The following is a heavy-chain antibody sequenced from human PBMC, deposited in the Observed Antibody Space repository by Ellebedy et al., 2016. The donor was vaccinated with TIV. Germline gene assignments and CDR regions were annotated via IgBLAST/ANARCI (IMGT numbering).Heavy chain of an antibody. CDR3: ASGRISMVRGDNHYFDY. D-gene: IGHD3-10*01. CDR2: INHSVST. CDR1: GGSFSGYY. V-gene: IGHV4-34*01. Sequence: MPSETLSLTCAVYGGSFSGYYWSWIRQSPGKGLEWIGEINHSVSTNYHTSLKSRVTISVDTSNNQFSLKLNSVSAADTAVFYCASGRISMVRGDNHYFDYWGQGTLVTVYS. J-gene: IGHJ4*02.